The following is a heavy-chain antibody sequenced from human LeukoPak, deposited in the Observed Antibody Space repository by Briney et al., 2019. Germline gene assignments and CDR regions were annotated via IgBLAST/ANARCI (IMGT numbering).Heavy chain of an antibody. D-gene: IGHD2-2*01. CDR3: ARPRGCGSSRRNNFDY. Sequence: PGGSLRLSCSVSGFIFRDFSMSWVRQAPGKGLEWVAKMNEYGSEIFYVDSVKGRFTISRDNGKNSLYLQMNRLRAEDTAVYYCARPRGCGSSRRNNFDYWGQGTLVTVSS. CDR1: GFIFRDFS. V-gene: IGHV3-7*01. CDR2: MNEYGSEI. J-gene: IGHJ4*02.